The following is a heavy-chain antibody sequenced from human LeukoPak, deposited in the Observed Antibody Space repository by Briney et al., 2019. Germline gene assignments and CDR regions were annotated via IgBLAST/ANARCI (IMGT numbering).Heavy chain of an antibody. CDR2: INPNSGGT. J-gene: IGHJ4*02. D-gene: IGHD6-13*01. CDR1: GYTFTGYY. CDR3: ARGIYSSSWYYFDY. Sequence: ASVKVSCKASGYTFTGYYMHWVRQAPGQGLEWMGWINPNSGGTNYAQKFQGRVTMTRDTSISTACMELSRLRPDDTAVYYCARGIYSSSWYYFDYWGQGTLVTVSS. V-gene: IGHV1-2*02.